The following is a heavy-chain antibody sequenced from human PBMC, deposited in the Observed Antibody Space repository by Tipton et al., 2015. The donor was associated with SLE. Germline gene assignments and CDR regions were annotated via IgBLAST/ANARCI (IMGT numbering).Heavy chain of an antibody. Sequence: TLSLTCSVSGASLSSGSFYWGWIRQPPGKGLEWIGNIYYRGTTNYNPSLKSRVSISVDTSKNHFSLNLYSVTAADTAVYYCARGSRGVGFDVWGHGTTVIVSS. CDR1: GASLSSGSFY. V-gene: IGHV4-61*03. J-gene: IGHJ6*02. D-gene: IGHD3-10*01. CDR2: IYYRGTT. CDR3: ARGSRGVGFDV.